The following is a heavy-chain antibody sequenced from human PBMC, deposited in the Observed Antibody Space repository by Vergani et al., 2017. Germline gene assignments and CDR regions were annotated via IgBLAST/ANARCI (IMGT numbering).Heavy chain of an antibody. CDR2: TYPTGIT. V-gene: IGHV4-30-4*01. Sequence: QVQLQESGPGLVKPSQTLSLTCSVSGDSIRGPYYYWSWIRQPPGKGLECISYTYPTGITHSNLSLKSRVTISMDPSKNQFSLKLTSVTAADTALYYCARDAGDYWGQGILVTVSS. CDR1: GDSIRGPYYY. CDR3: ARDAGDY. J-gene: IGHJ4*02.